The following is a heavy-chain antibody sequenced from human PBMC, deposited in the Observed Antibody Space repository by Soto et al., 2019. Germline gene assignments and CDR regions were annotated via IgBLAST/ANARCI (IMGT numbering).Heavy chain of an antibody. CDR2: INHSGST. D-gene: IGHD6-19*01. Sequence: SDTLSLTCAVYGGSFSGYYWSWIRQPPGKGLEWIGEINHSGSTNYNPSLKSRVTISVDTSKNQFSLKLSSVTAADTAVYYCRGGYSSGWQKGPIDYWGQGTLVTVSS. J-gene: IGHJ4*02. CDR1: GGSFSGYY. V-gene: IGHV4-34*01. CDR3: RGGYSSGWQKGPIDY.